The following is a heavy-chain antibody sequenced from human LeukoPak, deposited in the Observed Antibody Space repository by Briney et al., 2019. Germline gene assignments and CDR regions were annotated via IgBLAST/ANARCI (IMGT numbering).Heavy chain of an antibody. D-gene: IGHD4-11*01. CDR3: ARQGPLTTAVTTRTNPFDY. CDR1: GGSISSSY. CDR2: IYYRGST. Sequence: PSETLSLTCTVSGGSISSSYWSWIRQPPGKGLEWIGYIYYRGSTSYNPSLKSRVTISVDTSKNQFSLKLNSVTAADTAVYYCARQGPLTTAVTTRTNPFDYWGQGTLVTVSS. V-gene: IGHV4-59*08. J-gene: IGHJ4*02.